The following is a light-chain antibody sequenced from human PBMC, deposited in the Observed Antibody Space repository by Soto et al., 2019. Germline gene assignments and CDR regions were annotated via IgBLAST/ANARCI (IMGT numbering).Light chain of an antibody. CDR1: QGISSY. CDR3: QQYYSYPRT. V-gene: IGKV1-8*01. CDR2: AAS. J-gene: IGKJ1*01. Sequence: ASRMTQSPSSVSASTEDRVTITCRASQGISSYLAWYQQKPGKAPKLLIYAASTLQSGVPSRFSGSGSGTDFTLTISCLQSEDFATYYCQQYYSYPRTFGQGTNVDIK.